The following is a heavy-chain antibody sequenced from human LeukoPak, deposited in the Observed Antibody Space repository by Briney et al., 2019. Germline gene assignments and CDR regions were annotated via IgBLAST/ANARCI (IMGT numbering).Heavy chain of an antibody. V-gene: IGHV3-23*01. CDR2: LSRGGGTT. D-gene: IGHD6-19*01. CDR1: GFNFNMFA. Sequence: GGSLRLSCTGSGFNFNMFAMNWVRQAPGQGLEWVSGLSRGGGTTNYADSVKGRFTISRDKSKNMVFLQMNSLRPEDTAVYYCAKDGAYSSPAHSDYWGQGTRVTVSS. CDR3: AKDGAYSSPAHSDY. J-gene: IGHJ4*02.